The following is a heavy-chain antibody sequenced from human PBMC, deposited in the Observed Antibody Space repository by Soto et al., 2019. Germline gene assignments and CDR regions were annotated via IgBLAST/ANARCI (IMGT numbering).Heavy chain of an antibody. J-gene: IGHJ2*01. D-gene: IGHD3-16*01. CDR1: VGSISSYY. CDR3: ARDGAGSRRGWYFDL. CDR2: IYYSGST. Sequence: QVQLQESGPGLVKPSETLSLTCTVSVGSISSYYWSWIRQPPGKGLEWIGYIYYSGSTNYNPSLKSRVTISVDTSKTQFSLKLSSVTAADTAVYYCARDGAGSRRGWYFDLWGRGTLVTVSS. V-gene: IGHV4-59*01.